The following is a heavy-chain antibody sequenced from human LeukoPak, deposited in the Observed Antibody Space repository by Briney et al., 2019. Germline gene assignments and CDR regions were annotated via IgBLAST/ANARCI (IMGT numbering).Heavy chain of an antibody. D-gene: IGHD6-25*01. V-gene: IGHV3-23*01. CDR1: GFTFSSYA. CDR2: ISGSGGST. J-gene: IGHJ5*02. CDR3: AKPLFPRPSLNWFDP. Sequence: GGSLRLSCAASGFTFSSYAMSWVRQAPGKGLEWVSAISGSGGSTYYADSVKGRFTISRDNSKNTLYLQMNSLRAEDTAVYYCAKPLFPRPSLNWFDPWGQGTLVTVSS.